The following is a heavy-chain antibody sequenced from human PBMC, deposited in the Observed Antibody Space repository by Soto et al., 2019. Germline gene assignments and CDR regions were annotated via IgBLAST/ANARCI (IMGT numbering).Heavy chain of an antibody. CDR2: VYYETNT. Sequence: SETLSLTCSVSGDSISSGGYYWTWIHHHPGKGLEWIGYVYYETNTYYNPSLRGRVSISVDTSKNHFSLKLTSVTAADTAVYYCARGAPFTPAWCDHWGQETPLSISS. J-gene: IGHJ5*02. V-gene: IGHV4-31*03. CDR3: ARGAPFTPAWCDH. CDR1: GDSISSGGYY.